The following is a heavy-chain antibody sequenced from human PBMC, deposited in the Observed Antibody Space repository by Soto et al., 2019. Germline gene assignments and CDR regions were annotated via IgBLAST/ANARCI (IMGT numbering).Heavy chain of an antibody. D-gene: IGHD6-19*01. V-gene: IGHV5-10-1*01. CDR2: IHPSDSYT. CDR1: GKNLASYW. Sequence: KITGRASGKNLASYWISWVRQKPGKGLEWMGRIHPSDSYTNYSPSFQGHVTISADKSISTAYLQWSSLKASDTAMYFCARQGVNSGWYEGDYWGQGTLVTVSS. CDR3: ARQGVNSGWYEGDY. J-gene: IGHJ4*02.